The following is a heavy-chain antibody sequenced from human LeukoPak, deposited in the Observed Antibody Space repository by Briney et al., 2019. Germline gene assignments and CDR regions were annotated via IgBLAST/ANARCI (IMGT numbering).Heavy chain of an antibody. Sequence: GESLKISCKGSGYRFTTYWIGWVRQMPGKGLEWMGSIYPGDSDTRYSPSFQSQVIISADKSISTAYLQWSSLKASDTAIYYCARFGSSFDPWGQGTLVTVSS. V-gene: IGHV5-51*01. CDR1: GYRFTTYW. J-gene: IGHJ5*02. D-gene: IGHD3-10*01. CDR3: ARFGSSFDP. CDR2: IYPGDSDT.